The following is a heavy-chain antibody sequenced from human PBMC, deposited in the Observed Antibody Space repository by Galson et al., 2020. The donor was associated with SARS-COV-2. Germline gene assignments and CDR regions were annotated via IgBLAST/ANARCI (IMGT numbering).Heavy chain of an antibody. V-gene: IGHV3-23*01. J-gene: IGHJ3*02. D-gene: IGHD3-22*01. CDR1: DFTFATYT. CDR2: IGPGGSTT. Sequence: GESLKISCAASDFTFATYTMSWVRQAPGKGLEWVSAIGPGGSTTHYADSVKGRFTISRDNSKNTLYLQMNSLRAEDTAVYYCAKDRGYYSGIDAFDIWGQGTMVTVSS. CDR3: AKDRGYYSGIDAFDI.